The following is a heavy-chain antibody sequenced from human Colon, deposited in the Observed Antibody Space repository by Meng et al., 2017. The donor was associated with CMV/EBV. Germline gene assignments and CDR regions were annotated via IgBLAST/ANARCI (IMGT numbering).Heavy chain of an antibody. CDR2: IYNRGST. V-gene: IGHV4-39*07. D-gene: IGHD3-3*01. J-gene: IGHJ5*02. CDR3: ARATLTIFGVVIPPHWFDP. Sequence: GPGLGKHSGPPSGHWNGSGGSQGRRSCAVGWNRQPPGKGLEWLGSIYNRGSTYYNPDLKSRVTISVDTSKHQFSLKLSSVTAADTAVYYCARATLTIFGVVIPPHWFDPWGQGTLVTVSS. CDR1: GGSQGRRSCA.